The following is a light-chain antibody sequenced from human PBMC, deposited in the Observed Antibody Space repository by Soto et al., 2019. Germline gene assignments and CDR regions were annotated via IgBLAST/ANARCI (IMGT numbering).Light chain of an antibody. Sequence: SARTQPASVSGSPGQSITISCTGTSSHIGGYNYVAWYQQHPGKAPKLMMYEVSNRPSGVSNRFSGSKSGNTASLTISGLQAEDEADYYCSSYTSSSTLVFGTGTKVTVL. CDR3: SSYTSSSTLV. V-gene: IGLV2-14*01. J-gene: IGLJ1*01. CDR2: EVS. CDR1: SSHIGGYNY.